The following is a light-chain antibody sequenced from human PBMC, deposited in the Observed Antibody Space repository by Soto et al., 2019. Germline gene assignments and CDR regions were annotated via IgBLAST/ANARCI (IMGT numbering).Light chain of an antibody. J-gene: IGKJ1*01. Sequence: AIRMTQSPSSLSASTGDRVTITCRASQGISSYLAWYQQKPGKAPKLLIYAAYNLQSGVPSRFSGSGSGTDFTLTISCLQSEDFETYYCQQYYSYPRPFGQGTTGEIK. CDR2: AAY. CDR1: QGISSY. CDR3: QQYYSYPRP. V-gene: IGKV1-8*01.